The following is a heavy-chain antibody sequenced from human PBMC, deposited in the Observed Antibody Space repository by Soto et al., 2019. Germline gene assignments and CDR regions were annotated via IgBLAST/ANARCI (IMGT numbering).Heavy chain of an antibody. D-gene: IGHD5-12*01. Sequence: GGSLRLSCAASGFTFSNAWMNWVRQAPGKGLEWVGRIKSKTDGGTTDYAAPVKGRFTISRDDSKDTLYLQMNSLKTEDTAVYYCTTDRKYSGYDFDYWGQGTLVTVSS. CDR3: TTDRKYSGYDFDY. V-gene: IGHV3-15*07. J-gene: IGHJ4*02. CDR2: IKSKTDGGTT. CDR1: GFTFSNAW.